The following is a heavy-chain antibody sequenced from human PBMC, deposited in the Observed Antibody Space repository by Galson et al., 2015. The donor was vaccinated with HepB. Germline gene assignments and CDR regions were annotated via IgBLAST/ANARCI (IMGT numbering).Heavy chain of an antibody. CDR1: GLTFSDYS. CDR3: ARGDGSIWYSY. J-gene: IGHJ4*02. D-gene: IGHD6-13*01. Sequence: SLRLSCAASGLTFSDYSMNWVRQAPGKGLEWVAAITQDGSEKYYVDSVKGRFTISRDNAKNSLDLQMNSLRADDTAVYYCARGDGSIWYSYWGQGILVTVSS. CDR2: ITQDGSEK. V-gene: IGHV3-7*03.